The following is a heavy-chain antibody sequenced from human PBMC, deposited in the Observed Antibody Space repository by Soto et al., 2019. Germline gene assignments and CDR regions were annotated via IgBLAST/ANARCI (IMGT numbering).Heavy chain of an antibody. CDR3: ARVQGTVVVVAARDYFDA. Sequence: PGESLKISCKVSGYTFTTYWIGWVRQMPGKGLELMGIIYPRDSDTGYSPSFQGQVTISADKSINTAYLQWSSLKASDTAMYFCARVQGTVVVVAARDYFDAWGQGTLVTVFS. J-gene: IGHJ4*02. D-gene: IGHD2-15*01. CDR2: IYPRDSDT. CDR1: GYTFTTYW. V-gene: IGHV5-51*01.